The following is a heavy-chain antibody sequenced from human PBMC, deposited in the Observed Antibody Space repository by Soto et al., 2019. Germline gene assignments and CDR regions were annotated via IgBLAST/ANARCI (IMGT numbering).Heavy chain of an antibody. J-gene: IGHJ3*02. CDR2: IGSDGSRT. CDR3: ARGVMGAYGLDI. CDR1: RFTFSRHW. Sequence: EVQLVESGGGLVQPGGSLRLSCVASRFTFSRHWMHWVRQAPGKGLVWVSRIGSDGSRTNYADSVKGRFAIFRDNAKNTVYLQMNSLRAEETAVYYCARGVMGAYGLDIWGQGTMVTVSS. V-gene: IGHV3-74*01. D-gene: IGHD2-21*01.